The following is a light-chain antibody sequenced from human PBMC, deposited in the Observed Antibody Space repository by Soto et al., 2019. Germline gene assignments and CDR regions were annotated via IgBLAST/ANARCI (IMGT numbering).Light chain of an antibody. Sequence: QSALTQPASVSGSPGQSITISCTGTSSDVGSYNLVSWYQQHPGKAPKLMIYEGSKRPSGVSNRFSASKSGNTASLTISGLQAEDEADYYCCSSAGSSTWVFGGGTKLTVL. CDR1: SSDVGSYNL. V-gene: IGLV2-23*01. CDR3: CSSAGSSTWV. J-gene: IGLJ3*02. CDR2: EGS.